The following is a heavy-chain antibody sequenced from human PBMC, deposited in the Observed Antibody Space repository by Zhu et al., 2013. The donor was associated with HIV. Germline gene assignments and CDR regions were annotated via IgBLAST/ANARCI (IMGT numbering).Heavy chain of an antibody. CDR2: ISAYTGNS. V-gene: IGHV1-18*01. CDR1: GYTFSDYG. Sequence: QVVQSGGEVKEPGASVRVSCKTSGYTFSDYGISWVRQAPGQGLEWVGWISAYTGNSDSAQKVQGRITMTTDTSTNTAYMELRSLRSDDTAVYYCSEGFYDSSGYYYNYYGMDVWGQGTTVTVSS. D-gene: IGHD3-22*01. CDR3: SEGFYDSSGYYYNYYGMDV. J-gene: IGHJ6*02.